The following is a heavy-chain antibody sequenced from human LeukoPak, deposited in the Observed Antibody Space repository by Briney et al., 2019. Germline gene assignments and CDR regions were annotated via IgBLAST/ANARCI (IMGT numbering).Heavy chain of an antibody. CDR2: ISFDGSAK. Sequence: GGSLRLSCAASGFTFSNYGMHWVREAPGKGLEWVSVISFDGSAKYYADSVKGRFTISRDNSKNTLYLQMTSLRAEDTAVYYCAKDRVTAAGYYFDYWGQGTLVTVSS. V-gene: IGHV3-30*18. CDR3: AKDRVTAAGYYFDY. CDR1: GFTFSNYG. J-gene: IGHJ4*02. D-gene: IGHD6-13*01.